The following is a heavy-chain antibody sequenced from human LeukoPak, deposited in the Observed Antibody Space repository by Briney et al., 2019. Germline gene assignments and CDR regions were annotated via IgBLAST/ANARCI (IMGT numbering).Heavy chain of an antibody. D-gene: IGHD3-22*01. Sequence: GKSLRLSCATSGFTFSGYGMHWVRQAPGRGLEWVTVIWSDGSNKYYADSVKGRFTISRDNSKNTLYLQMNSLRAEDTAVYYCVKGYYAGRGHHFEYWGQGTLVTVSS. J-gene: IGHJ4*02. CDR3: VKGYYAGRGHHFEY. CDR2: IWSDGSNK. V-gene: IGHV3-33*06. CDR1: GFTFSGYG.